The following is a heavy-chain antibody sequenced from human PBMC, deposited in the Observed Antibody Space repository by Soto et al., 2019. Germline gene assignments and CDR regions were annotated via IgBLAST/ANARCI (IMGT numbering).Heavy chain of an antibody. J-gene: IGHJ4*02. Sequence: GASVKVSCKASGYTFTGYYMHWVRQAPGQGLEWMGWINPNSGGTNYAQKFQGWVTMTRDTSISTAYMELSRLRSDDTAVYYCARESRGLRFLEWTHQRHYFDYWGQGTLVTVSS. D-gene: IGHD3-3*01. CDR3: ARESRGLRFLEWTHQRHYFDY. CDR1: GYTFTGYY. CDR2: INPNSGGT. V-gene: IGHV1-2*04.